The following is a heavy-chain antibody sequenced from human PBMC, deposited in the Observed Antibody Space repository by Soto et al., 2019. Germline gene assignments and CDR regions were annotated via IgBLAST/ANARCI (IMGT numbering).Heavy chain of an antibody. D-gene: IGHD3-9*01. Sequence: NPSETLSLTCTVSGDSLSSGGHYWSWIRQHPGKGLEWIGHIYDSVNTYYSPSLRSRVTISADMSKNQFSLNLRSVTAADTAVYYCARVDHRGYFAILTDFWGQGTLVTVS. J-gene: IGHJ4*02. CDR2: IYDSVNT. CDR1: GDSLSSGGHY. CDR3: ARVDHRGYFAILTDF. V-gene: IGHV4-31*03.